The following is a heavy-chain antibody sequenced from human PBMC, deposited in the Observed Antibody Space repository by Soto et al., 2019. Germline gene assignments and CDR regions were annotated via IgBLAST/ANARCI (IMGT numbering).Heavy chain of an antibody. V-gene: IGHV6-1*01. Sequence: PSQTLSLTCAISGDSVSSTSAAWSWVRQSPSRGLEWLGRTYYRSKWYSDYAVSVKSRITINPDTSKNQFSLQLNSVTPEDTAVYYCAKGGLRRYSYSYYGMDVWGQGTTVTVSS. D-gene: IGHD5-18*01. CDR3: AKGGLRRYSYSYYGMDV. CDR1: GDSVSSTSAA. J-gene: IGHJ6*02. CDR2: TYYRSKWYS.